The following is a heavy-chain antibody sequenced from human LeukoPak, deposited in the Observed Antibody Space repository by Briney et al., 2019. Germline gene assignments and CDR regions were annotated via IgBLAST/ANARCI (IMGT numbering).Heavy chain of an antibody. D-gene: IGHD3-16*01. CDR3: GRDRNYGSTSP. CDR1: GGSFSGYY. Sequence: SETLSLTCAVYGGSFSGYYWSWIRQSPGKGLEWIGYIYYSGSTYYNPSLKSRVTISIDTSKNQFSLKLSSVTAADTAVYYCGRDRNYGSTSPWGQGTLVTVSS. J-gene: IGHJ5*02. CDR2: IYYSGST. V-gene: IGHV4-30-4*01.